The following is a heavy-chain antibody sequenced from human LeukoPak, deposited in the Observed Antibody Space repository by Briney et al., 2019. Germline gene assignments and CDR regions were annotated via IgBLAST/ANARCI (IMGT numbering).Heavy chain of an antibody. CDR1: GXTFSNYG. V-gene: IGHV3-33*01. CDR2: IWYDGSNK. Sequence: GGSLRLSCAASGXTFSNYGVHWVRQAPGKGLEWVAVIWYDGSNKYYADSVKGRFTISRDNSKDTLYLQMNSLRAEDTAVYYCARSPPDTAMVLDYWGQGTLVTVSS. J-gene: IGHJ4*02. D-gene: IGHD5-18*01. CDR3: ARSPPDTAMVLDY.